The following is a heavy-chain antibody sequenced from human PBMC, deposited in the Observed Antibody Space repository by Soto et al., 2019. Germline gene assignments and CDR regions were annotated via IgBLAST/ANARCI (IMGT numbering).Heavy chain of an antibody. D-gene: IGHD3-3*01. V-gene: IGHV3-30*18. CDR1: VFTFSSYG. CDR3: AKKEIFGVVTYFDY. Sequence: PGGALRLSCAASVFTFSSYGMHWLRQAPGKGLEWVAVMSYEGSNKYYGDSVKGRFTISRDNCKNTLYLQMNSLRAEDTAVYYCAKKEIFGVVTYFDYWGQGTLVTVSS. CDR2: MSYEGSNK. J-gene: IGHJ4*02.